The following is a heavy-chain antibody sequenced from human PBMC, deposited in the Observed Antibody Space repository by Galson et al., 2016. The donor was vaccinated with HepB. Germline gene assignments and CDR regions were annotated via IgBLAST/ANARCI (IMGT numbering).Heavy chain of an antibody. J-gene: IGHJ4*02. CDR3: VRNGGWYHLDH. CDR2: IRGDGRVE. Sequence: SLRLSCAASGFAFTTYWMTWARQAPGKGLEWLANIRGDGRVEEYMDSMKGRLSISRDNAKDSLFLQMTSLGAEDTAVYYCVRNGGWYHLDHWGQGTLVTVSS. D-gene: IGHD6-19*01. V-gene: IGHV3-7*03. CDR1: GFAFTTYW.